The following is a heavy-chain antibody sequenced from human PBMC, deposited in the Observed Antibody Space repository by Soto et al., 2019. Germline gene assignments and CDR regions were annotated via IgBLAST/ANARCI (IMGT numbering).Heavy chain of an antibody. CDR2: IRQSGDRA. Sequence: GGSLRLSCAASGFIFSNFAMYWVRQAPGKGLEWVSSIRQSGDRASYADSVRGRFTISRDNSKNTLYLQMNSLRLDDTAVYYCVNAVRTQLDSWGQGTMVTVS. J-gene: IGHJ4*02. D-gene: IGHD3-10*01. CDR3: VNAVRTQLDS. V-gene: IGHV3-23*01. CDR1: GFIFSNFA.